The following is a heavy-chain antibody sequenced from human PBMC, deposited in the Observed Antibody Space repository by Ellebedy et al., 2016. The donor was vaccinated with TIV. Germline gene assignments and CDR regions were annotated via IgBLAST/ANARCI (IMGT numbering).Heavy chain of an antibody. J-gene: IGHJ4*02. V-gene: IGHV3-9*01. CDR1: GFTFDDYA. D-gene: IGHD5-18*01. CDR2: ISWNSGSI. CDR3: AKVRGYSWGTFDY. Sequence: SLKISCAASGFTFDDYAMHWVRQAPGKGLEWVSGISWNSGSIGYADSVKGRFTISRDNAKNSLYLQMNSLRAEDTALYYCAKVRGYSWGTFDYWGQGTLVTVSS.